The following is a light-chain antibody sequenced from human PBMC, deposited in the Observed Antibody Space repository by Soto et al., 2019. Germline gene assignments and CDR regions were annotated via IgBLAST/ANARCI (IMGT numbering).Light chain of an antibody. CDR2: GVS. J-gene: IGLJ1*01. Sequence: QSVLTQPASVSGSPGQSITISCNGTSSDVGAYKYVSWYQQHPGKVPKLIIYGVSNRPSGVSNRFSGSKSGNTAFLTISGLQPEDEADYYCSSFTGTTTLDVFGTGTKLTVL. CDR3: SSFTGTTTLDV. CDR1: SSDVGAYKY. V-gene: IGLV2-14*03.